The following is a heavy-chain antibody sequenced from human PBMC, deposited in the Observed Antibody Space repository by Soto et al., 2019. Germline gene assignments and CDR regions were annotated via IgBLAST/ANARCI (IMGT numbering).Heavy chain of an antibody. Sequence: QVQLVQSGAEVKKPGSSVKVSCKASGGTFSRYTISWVRQAPGQGLEWMGRIIPIVGVANHAQKFQGRVTITGDKPTNTAHVELSSLSSEDTAVYYCARELEGNWFAPWGQGTLVNVSS. CDR3: ARELEGNWFAP. CDR1: GGTFSRYT. J-gene: IGHJ5*02. V-gene: IGHV1-69*08. D-gene: IGHD1-1*01. CDR2: IIPIVGVA.